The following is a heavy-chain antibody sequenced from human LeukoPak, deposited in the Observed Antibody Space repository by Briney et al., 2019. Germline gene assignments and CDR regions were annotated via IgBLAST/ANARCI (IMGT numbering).Heavy chain of an antibody. Sequence: GGSLRLSCAASGFTFSSYEMNWVRQGPGKGLEWVSYISSSGSTIYYADSVKGRFTISRDNAKNSLYLQMNSLRAEDTAVYYCARVRYGGGPYSSGPKVRYWGQGTLVTVSS. CDR1: GFTFSSYE. D-gene: IGHD6-19*01. CDR3: ARVRYGGGPYSSGPKVRY. CDR2: ISSSGSTI. J-gene: IGHJ4*02. V-gene: IGHV3-48*03.